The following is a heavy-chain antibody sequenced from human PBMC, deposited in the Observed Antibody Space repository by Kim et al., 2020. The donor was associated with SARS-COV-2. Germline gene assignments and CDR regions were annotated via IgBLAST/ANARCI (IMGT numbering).Heavy chain of an antibody. Sequence: ASVKVSCKASGYTFTSYGISWVRQAPGQGLEWMGWISAYNGNTNYAQKLQGRVTMTTDTSTSTAYMELRSLRSDDTAVYYCARDRDDGGKSYYYGMDVWGQGTTVTVSS. CDR2: ISAYNGNT. D-gene: IGHD4-17*01. CDR3: ARDRDDGGKSYYYGMDV. J-gene: IGHJ6*02. V-gene: IGHV1-18*01. CDR1: GYTFTSYG.